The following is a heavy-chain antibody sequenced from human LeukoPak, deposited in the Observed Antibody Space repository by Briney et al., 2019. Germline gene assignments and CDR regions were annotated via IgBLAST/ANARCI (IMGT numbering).Heavy chain of an antibody. J-gene: IGHJ4*02. CDR2: ISSSSSYI. CDR3: ARALGSNFDY. V-gene: IGHV3-21*01. Sequence: GGSLRLSCAASGFTFSSYSMNWVRQAPGKGLEWVSSISSSSSYIYYADSVKGRFTIPRDNAKNSLYLQMNSLRAEDTAVYYCARALGSNFDYWGQGTLVTVSS. CDR1: GFTFSSYS. D-gene: IGHD3-10*01.